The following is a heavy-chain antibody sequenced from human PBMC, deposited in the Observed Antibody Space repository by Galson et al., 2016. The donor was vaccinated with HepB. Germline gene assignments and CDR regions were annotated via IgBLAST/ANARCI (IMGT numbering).Heavy chain of an antibody. J-gene: IGHJ4*02. CDR1: GFTLSNYE. CDR3: AREAGIAAAATYDN. Sequence: SLRLSCAASGFTLSNYEMHWVRQATGKGLEWVAAIGTAGDTYYLDSVEGRFTISRDNSKNTAYLQMNSLRAEDRAVYYCAREAGIAAAATYDNWGQGTLVTVSS. V-gene: IGHV3-13*01. D-gene: IGHD6-13*01. CDR2: IGTAGDT.